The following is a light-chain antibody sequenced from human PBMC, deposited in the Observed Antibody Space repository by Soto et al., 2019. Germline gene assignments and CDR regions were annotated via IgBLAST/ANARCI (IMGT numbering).Light chain of an antibody. V-gene: IGLV2-11*01. CDR1: SSDVGGHNY. CDR3: CSYAGNYV. CDR2: DVT. J-gene: IGLJ1*01. Sequence: QSALTQPRSVSGSPGQSVTISCTGTSSDVGGHNYVSWYQQHPGKAPKLVIFDVTRRPSEVPDRFSGSRSGSTTSLTISGLQAEDEADYYCCSYAGNYVLGNGTKVTVL.